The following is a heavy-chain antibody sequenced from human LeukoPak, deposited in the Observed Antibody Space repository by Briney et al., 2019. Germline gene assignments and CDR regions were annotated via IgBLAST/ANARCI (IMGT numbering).Heavy chain of an antibody. D-gene: IGHD3-9*01. CDR2: ISAYNGNT. V-gene: IGHV1-18*04. CDR1: GYTFTSYG. CDR3: ARDVSPSLYDILTGVYFDF. Sequence: ASVKVSCKASGYTFTSYGISWVRQAPGQGLEWMGWISAYNGNTNYAQKLQGRVTMTTDTSTSTAYMELRSLRSDDTAVYYCARDVSPSLYDILTGVYFDFWGQGTLVTVSS. J-gene: IGHJ4*02.